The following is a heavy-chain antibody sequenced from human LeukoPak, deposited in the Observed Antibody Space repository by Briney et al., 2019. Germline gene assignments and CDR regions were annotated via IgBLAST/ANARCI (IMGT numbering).Heavy chain of an antibody. CDR2: IYYSGST. Sequence: SETLSLTCTVSGRSISSYYWSWIRQPPGKGLEWIGYIYYSGSTNYNPSLKSRVTISVETSKNEFSLKLRSVTAADTAVYYCARVTGYRIEDYFDYCGQGTLVTVSS. D-gene: IGHD6-13*01. CDR1: GRSISSYY. J-gene: IGHJ4*02. CDR3: ARVTGYRIEDYFDY. V-gene: IGHV4-59*01.